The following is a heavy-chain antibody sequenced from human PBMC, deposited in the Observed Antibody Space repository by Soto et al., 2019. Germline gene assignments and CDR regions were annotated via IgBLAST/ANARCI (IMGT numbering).Heavy chain of an antibody. CDR3: ARDRNPPPSIDY. CDR1: GGSISSAYYY. V-gene: IGHV4-31*03. Sequence: PSETLSLTCSVSGGSISSAYYYWTWIRQHPGKGLEWIGYVYYSGSTYYNPSLKSRLTISVDTSKNQFSLRLSSVTAADTAVYYCARDRNPPPSIDYWGQGTLVTVS. J-gene: IGHJ4*02. CDR2: VYYSGST. D-gene: IGHD4-4*01.